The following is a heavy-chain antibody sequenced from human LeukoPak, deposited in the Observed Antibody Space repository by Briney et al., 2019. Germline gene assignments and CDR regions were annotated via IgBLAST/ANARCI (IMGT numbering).Heavy chain of an antibody. D-gene: IGHD6-19*01. CDR3: ARGRIAVAGPSWHYMDV. J-gene: IGHJ6*03. V-gene: IGHV3-11*04. Sequence: GGSLRLSCAASGFTFSDYYMTWIRQAPGEGLEWISYIAGSGTSIYYADSVKGRFTISRDNARNSLYLQMNSLRAEDTAVYYCARGRIAVAGPSWHYMDVWGKGTTVTVSS. CDR1: GFTFSDYY. CDR2: IAGSGTSI.